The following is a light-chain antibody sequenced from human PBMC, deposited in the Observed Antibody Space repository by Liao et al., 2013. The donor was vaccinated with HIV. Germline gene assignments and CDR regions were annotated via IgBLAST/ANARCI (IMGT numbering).Light chain of an antibody. CDR1: NIGSRS. CDR2: YVS. Sequence: SYVLAQPPSVSVAPGKTATITCGGNNIGSRSVHWYRQKPGQAPVVVMYYVSVRPSGIPERFSGSNSANTATLTIGRVEDGDEADYYCQVWDSSSDHLYVFGTGTKVTVL. J-gene: IGLJ1*01. CDR3: QVWDSSSDHLYV. V-gene: IGLV3-21*01.